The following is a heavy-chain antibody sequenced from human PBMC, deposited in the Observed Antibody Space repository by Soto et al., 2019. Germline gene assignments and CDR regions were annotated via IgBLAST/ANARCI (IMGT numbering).Heavy chain of an antibody. D-gene: IGHD3-3*01. CDR1: GFNFSSYA. CDR3: ARGCRVGYDFLSGYYVY. Sequence: GGSLRLSCAASGFNFSSYAMHWVRQAPGKGLERVAVISYDGSNKYYADSVKGRFTISRDNSKNTLYLQMNSLRAEDTAVYYCARGCRVGYDFLSGYYVYWGQGTLVTVSS. J-gene: IGHJ4*02. CDR2: ISYDGSNK. V-gene: IGHV3-30-3*01.